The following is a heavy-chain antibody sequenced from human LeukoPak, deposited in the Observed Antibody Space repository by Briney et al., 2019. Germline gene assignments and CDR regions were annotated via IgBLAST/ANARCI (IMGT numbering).Heavy chain of an antibody. CDR2: IYPGDSDT. J-gene: IGHJ4*02. Sequence: LGESLKVSCMGSGYSLTIYCIGGVRQMPGKGLWGMGIIYPGDSDTRYSPSFQGPVTLSADKSHSTAYLQWSSLKASDPAMYYCARQRYDYGSGSFTPPGDYWGQGTLVTVSS. D-gene: IGHD3-10*01. CDR3: ARQRYDYGSGSFTPPGDY. V-gene: IGHV5-51*01. CDR1: GYSLTIYC.